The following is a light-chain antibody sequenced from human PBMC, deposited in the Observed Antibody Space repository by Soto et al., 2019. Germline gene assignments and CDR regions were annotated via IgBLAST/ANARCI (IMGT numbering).Light chain of an antibody. CDR2: GAS. J-gene: IGKJ4*01. V-gene: IGKV3-20*01. Sequence: IVLTQSPGTLSLSPGDRATLPCRASQNINSNYLAWYQQKPGQSPRLLIYGASSRATGIPDRFSGSGSGTDFTLTISRLEPEDFAVYYCQQFSSYPLTFGGGTKVDIK. CDR1: QNINSNY. CDR3: QQFSSYPLT.